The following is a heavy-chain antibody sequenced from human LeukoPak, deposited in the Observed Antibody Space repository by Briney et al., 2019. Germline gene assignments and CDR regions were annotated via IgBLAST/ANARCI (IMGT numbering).Heavy chain of an antibody. CDR3: ARALVIRYCSGGSCYTPTTPTGDYYYYYGMDV. V-gene: IGHV3-64*04. CDR2: VSSDGSST. D-gene: IGHD2-15*01. J-gene: IGHJ6*02. Sequence: PGGSLRLSCSASGFTFSNFPMHWVRQAPGKGLEYVSAVSSDGSSTSYADSVKGRFTISRDNAKNTLYLQMNSLRAEDTAVYYCARALVIRYCSGGSCYTPTTPTGDYYYYYGMDVWGQGTTVTVSS. CDR1: GFTFSNFP.